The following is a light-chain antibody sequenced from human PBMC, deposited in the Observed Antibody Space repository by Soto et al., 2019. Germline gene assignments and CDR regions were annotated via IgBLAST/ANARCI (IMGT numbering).Light chain of an antibody. CDR1: SSNIGSNT. J-gene: IGLJ2*01. CDR3: AAWDDCLHGHVV. CDR2: NDN. Sequence: QSVLTQPHSASGTPGQRVTISCSGSSSNIGSNTVNWYQQITGTAPKLLIYNDNQRPSVVPDRFSGSKSGTSGSLDLSGLQSEDEGDYYCAAWDDCLHGHVVFVGGTKLTVL. V-gene: IGLV1-44*01.